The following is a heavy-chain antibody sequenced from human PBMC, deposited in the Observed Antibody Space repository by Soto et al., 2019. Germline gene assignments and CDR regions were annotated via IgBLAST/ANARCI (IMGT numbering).Heavy chain of an antibody. D-gene: IGHD4-17*01. CDR2: IYYSGST. J-gene: IGHJ3*02. Sequence: PSETLSLTCTVSGGSISSGGYYWSWIRQHPGKGLEWIGYIYYSGSTYYNPSLKSRVTISVDTSKNQFSLKLSSVTAADTAVYYCARKGYGEDAFDIWGQGTMVTVSS. CDR3: ARKGYGEDAFDI. CDR1: GGSISSGGYY. V-gene: IGHV4-31*03.